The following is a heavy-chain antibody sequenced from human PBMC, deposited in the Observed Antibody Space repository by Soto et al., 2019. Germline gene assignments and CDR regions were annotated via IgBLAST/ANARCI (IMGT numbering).Heavy chain of an antibody. J-gene: IGHJ4*02. V-gene: IGHV3-23*01. CDR2: ISGSGGST. CDR3: AKDQVATVYFDY. D-gene: IGHD4-4*01. Sequence: EVQLLESGGGLVQPGGSLRLSCAASGFTFSRYAMSWVRQAPGKGLEWVSAISGSGGSTYYADSVKGRFTISRDNSKNTLFLQMNSLRAEDTAVYYCAKDQVATVYFDYWGQGTLVTVSS. CDR1: GFTFSRYA.